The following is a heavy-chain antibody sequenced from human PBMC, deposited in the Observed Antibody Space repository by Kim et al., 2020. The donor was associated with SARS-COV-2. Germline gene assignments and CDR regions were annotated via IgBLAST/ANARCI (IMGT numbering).Heavy chain of an antibody. CDR1: GFSFSSYC. V-gene: IGHV3-33*05. J-gene: IGHJ4*02. CDR2: ISYDGSNK. D-gene: IGHD4-17*01. Sequence: GGSLRLSCAASGFSFSSYCMHWVRQAPGKGLEWVAAISYDGSNKYYADSVKGRFTISRANSKNTLYLQMTSLRAEDTAVYYCARDASYVDYAYYFDYWGQGTPVTVSS. CDR3: ARDASYVDYAYYFDY.